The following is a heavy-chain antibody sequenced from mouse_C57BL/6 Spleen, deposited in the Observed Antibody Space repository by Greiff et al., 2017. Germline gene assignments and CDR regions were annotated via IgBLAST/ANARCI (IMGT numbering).Heavy chain of an antibody. CDR3: TGFEIYYGSSYGAMDY. CDR2: IDPETGGT. V-gene: IGHV1-15*01. J-gene: IGHJ4*01. D-gene: IGHD1-1*01. Sequence: VQLQQSGAELVRPGASVTLSCKASGYTFTDYEMHWVKQTPVHGLEWIGAIDPETGGTAYNQKFKGKAILTADKSSSTAYMELRSLTSEDSAVYYCTGFEIYYGSSYGAMDYWGQGTSVTVSS. CDR1: GYTFTDYE.